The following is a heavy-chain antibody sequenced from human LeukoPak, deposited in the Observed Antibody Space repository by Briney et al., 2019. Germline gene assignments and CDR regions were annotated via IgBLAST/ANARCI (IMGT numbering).Heavy chain of an antibody. D-gene: IGHD1-26*01. CDR1: GFTFSSYN. V-gene: IGHV3-48*02. CDR3: ARDGSESYFRD. J-gene: IGHJ4*02. CDR2: ISSGSSTR. Sequence: GSLRLSCAASGFTFSSYNMNWVRQAPGKGLEWVPYISSGSSTRYYADSVKGRFTISRDNAKNSLYLQMNSLGDEDTAVYYCARDGSESYFRDWGQGTLVTVPS.